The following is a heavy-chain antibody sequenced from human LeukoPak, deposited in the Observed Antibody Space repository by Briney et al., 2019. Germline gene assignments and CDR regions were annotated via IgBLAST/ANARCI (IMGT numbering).Heavy chain of an antibody. J-gene: IGHJ5*02. Sequence: GGSLRLSCAASGFTFSSYAMHWVRQAPGKGLEYVSAVSSNGGSTYYANSVKGRFTISRDNSKNTLYLQMGSLRAEDMAVYYCAREKQYLGYNWFDPWGQGTLVTVSS. CDR2: VSSNGGST. V-gene: IGHV3-64*01. CDR3: AREKQYLGYNWFDP. D-gene: IGHD2-2*01. CDR1: GFTFSSYA.